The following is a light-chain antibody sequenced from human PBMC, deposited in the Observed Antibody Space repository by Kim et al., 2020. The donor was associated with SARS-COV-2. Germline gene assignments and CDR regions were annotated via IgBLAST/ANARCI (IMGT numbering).Light chain of an antibody. CDR1: QDISNY. V-gene: IGKV1-27*01. Sequence: GDRVTITCRARQDISNYLAWFQRKPGKAPKLLIYAASALQPGVTSRFRGSGSGTDFTLTVPSLQPEDVASYYCQKCDSALWTFG. CDR2: AAS. J-gene: IGKJ1*01. CDR3: QKCDSALWT.